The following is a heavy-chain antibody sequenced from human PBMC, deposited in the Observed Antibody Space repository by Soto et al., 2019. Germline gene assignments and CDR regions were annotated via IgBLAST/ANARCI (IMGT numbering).Heavy chain of an antibody. D-gene: IGHD6-13*01. CDR3: ARSSSSYNWFDA. CDR1: GGSISSYY. V-gene: IGHV4-59*01. J-gene: IGHJ5*02. Sequence: PSETLSLTCTVSGGSISSYYWSWIRQPPGKGLEWIGYIYYSGSTKYNPSLKSRVTISVDTSKNQFSLQLPSVTAADTAVYYCARSSSSYNWFDAWGQGALVTVSS. CDR2: IYYSGST.